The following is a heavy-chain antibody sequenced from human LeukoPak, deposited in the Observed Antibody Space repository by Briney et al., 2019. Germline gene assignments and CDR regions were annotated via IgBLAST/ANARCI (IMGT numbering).Heavy chain of an antibody. J-gene: IGHJ4*02. CDR1: GFTFSSYA. D-gene: IGHD3-22*01. V-gene: IGHV3-23*01. Sequence: PGGSLRLSCATSGFTFSSYAMSWVRQAPGKGLEWVSALNHGGGSTYYADSVKGRFTISRDNSKNTLYLQMNNLRAEDTAVYYCARAAYDSNGYTANHDYWGQGTLVTVSS. CDR2: LNHGGGST. CDR3: ARAAYDSNGYTANHDY.